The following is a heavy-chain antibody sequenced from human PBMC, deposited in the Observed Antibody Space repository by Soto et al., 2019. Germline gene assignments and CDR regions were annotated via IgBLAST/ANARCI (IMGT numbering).Heavy chain of an antibody. CDR2: ISISSSTI. V-gene: IGHV3-48*02. CDR3: ARVYIGSDY. Sequence: GGSLRRSWAASGFTFSSYIMNGVRQAPGKGLEWVSYISISSSTIYYADSVKGRFTISRDNAKNSLYLQMNSLRDEDTAVYYCARVYIGSDYWGQGTLVTVSS. D-gene: IGHD2-15*01. J-gene: IGHJ4*02. CDR1: GFTFSSYI.